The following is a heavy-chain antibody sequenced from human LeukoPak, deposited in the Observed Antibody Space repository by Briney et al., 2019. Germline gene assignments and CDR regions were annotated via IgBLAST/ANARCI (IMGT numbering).Heavy chain of an antibody. V-gene: IGHV3-23*01. J-gene: IGHJ5*02. CDR3: AEDRDPYYYGSGSYWRWFDP. CDR2: ISGSGGST. D-gene: IGHD3-10*01. CDR1: GFTFGSYA. Sequence: PGGSLRLSCAASGFTFGSYAMSWVRQAPGKGLEWVSAISGSGGSTYYADSVKGRFTISRDNSKNTLYLQMNSLRAEDTAVYYCAEDRDPYYYGSGSYWRWFDPWGQGTLVTVSS.